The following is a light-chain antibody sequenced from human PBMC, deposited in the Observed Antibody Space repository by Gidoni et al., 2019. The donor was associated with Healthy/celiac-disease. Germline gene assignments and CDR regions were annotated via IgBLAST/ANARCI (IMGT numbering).Light chain of an antibody. CDR2: WAS. CDR1: QSVLYSSNNKNY. V-gene: IGKV4-1*01. Sequence: DIVMTQSPDALAVSLGERATINCKSSQSVLYSSNNKNYLAWSQQKPGQPPKLRIYWASTRESGVPDRFSGSGSGTDFTLTISSLQAEDVAVYYCQQYYSTPLTFGGGTKVEIK. CDR3: QQYYSTPLT. J-gene: IGKJ4*01.